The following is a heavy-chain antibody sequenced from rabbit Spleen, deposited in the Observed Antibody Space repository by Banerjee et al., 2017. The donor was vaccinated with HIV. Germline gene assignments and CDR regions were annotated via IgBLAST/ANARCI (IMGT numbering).Heavy chain of an antibody. Sequence: QSLEESGGGLVKPGGTLTLTYSVSGFSFNSGYDMCWVRQAPGKGLEWIACIYAGSSGSTYSATWAKGRFTISKTSSTTVTLQMTSLTAADTATYFCVRDAGTSFSTYGMDLWGQGTLVTVS. V-gene: IGHV1S40*01. CDR1: GFSFNSGYD. J-gene: IGHJ6*01. D-gene: IGHD8-1*01. CDR2: IYAGSSGST. CDR3: VRDAGTSFSTYGMDL.